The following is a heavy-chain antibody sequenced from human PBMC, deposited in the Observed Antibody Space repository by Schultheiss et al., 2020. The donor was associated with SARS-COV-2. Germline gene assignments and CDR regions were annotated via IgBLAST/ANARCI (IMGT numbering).Heavy chain of an antibody. V-gene: IGHV3-30-3*01. CDR3: ARTTVTTRGYFDY. CDR1: GFTFSSYA. CDR2: ISYDGSNK. Sequence: GGSLRLSCAASGFTFSSYAMHWVRQAPGKGLEWVAVISYDGSNKYYADSVKGRFTISRDNSKNTLYLQMNSLRAEDTAVYYCARTTVTTRGYFDYWGQGTLVTVSS. D-gene: IGHD4-17*01. J-gene: IGHJ4*02.